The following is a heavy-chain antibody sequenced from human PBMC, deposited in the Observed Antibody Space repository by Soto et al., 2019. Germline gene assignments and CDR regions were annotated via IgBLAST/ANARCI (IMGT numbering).Heavy chain of an antibody. J-gene: IGHJ4*02. CDR1: GFTFSGFD. Sequence: GSLRLSCEASGFTFSGFDMHWVRQPTGKGLEWVSSIGTAGDTYYAVSVKGRFTISRDNAKNSLSLQMNSLRAGDMAVYFCAKSQEIGTHFFDSWGQGTQVTVSS. CDR2: IGTAGDT. CDR3: AKSQEIGTHFFDS. V-gene: IGHV3-13*01. D-gene: IGHD6-13*01.